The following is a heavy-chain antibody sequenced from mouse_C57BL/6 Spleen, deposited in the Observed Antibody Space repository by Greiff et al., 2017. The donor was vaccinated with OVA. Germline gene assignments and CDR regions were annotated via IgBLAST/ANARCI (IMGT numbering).Heavy chain of an antibody. CDR1: GYTFTDYY. J-gene: IGHJ1*03. Sequence: VQLQQSGAELVRSGASVKLSCKASGYTFTDYYINWVKQRPGQGLEWIARIYPGSGNTYYNEKFKGKATLTAEKSSSTAYMQLSSLTSEDSAVYFCARSIYYDYDDDVWGTGTTVTVSS. D-gene: IGHD2-4*01. CDR2: IYPGSGNT. V-gene: IGHV1-76*01. CDR3: ARSIYYDYDDDV.